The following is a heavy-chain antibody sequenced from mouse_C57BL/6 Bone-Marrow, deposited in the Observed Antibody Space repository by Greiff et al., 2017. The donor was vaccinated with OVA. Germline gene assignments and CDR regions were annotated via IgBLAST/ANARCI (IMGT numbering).Heavy chain of an antibody. CDR3: ARRKLYGNLFDY. CDR2: IYPGSGNT. D-gene: IGHD2-1*01. J-gene: IGHJ2*01. CDR1: GYTFTDYY. Sequence: QVQLQQSGPELVKPGASVKISCKASGYTFTDYYINWVKQRPGKGLEWIGWIYPGSGNTTYNEKFKGKATLTVDTSSSTAYMQLSSLTSEDSAVYFCARRKLYGNLFDYWGQGTTLTVSS. V-gene: IGHV1-84*01.